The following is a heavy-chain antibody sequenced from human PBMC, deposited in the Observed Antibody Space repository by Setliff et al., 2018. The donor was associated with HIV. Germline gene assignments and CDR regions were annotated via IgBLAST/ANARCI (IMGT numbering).Heavy chain of an antibody. CDR2: ISSSSSTK. CDR3: ARENDILSGFKIHGFDY. CDR1: GFSFSSYT. V-gene: IGHV3-48*01. Sequence: GGSLRLSCAASGFSFSSYTMNWVRQAPGKGLEWVSYISSSSSTKYYADSVKGRFTISRENAKDSLYLHMNTLRADDTAVYYCARENDILSGFKIHGFDYWGQGTLVTVSS. J-gene: IGHJ4*02. D-gene: IGHD3-9*01.